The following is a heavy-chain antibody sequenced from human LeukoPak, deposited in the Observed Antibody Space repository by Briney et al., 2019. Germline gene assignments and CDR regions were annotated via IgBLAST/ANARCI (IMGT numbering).Heavy chain of an antibody. V-gene: IGHV3-7*05. J-gene: IGHJ4*02. Sequence: GGSLRLSCAASGFTFSSYWMTWVRQAPGKGLEWVANMNQDGSQKCYVDSVKGRFTISRDNAKNSLYLLMNSLRAEDTAVYYCARDTDPDYWGQGTLVTVSS. CDR3: ARDTDPDY. CDR1: GFTFSSYW. CDR2: MNQDGSQK.